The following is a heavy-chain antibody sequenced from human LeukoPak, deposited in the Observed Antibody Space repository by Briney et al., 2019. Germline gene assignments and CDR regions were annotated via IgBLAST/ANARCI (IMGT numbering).Heavy chain of an antibody. D-gene: IGHD3-16*01. CDR1: GGSTSSDH. V-gene: IGHV4-4*09. Sequence: PSETLSLNCTVSGGSTSSDHWSWIRHSPGKGLEWVGYVYNSGDTGKNPSLKSRVTISLDTSKTQCSLKLTSVSAAGTAVYYCARLKLGAYFDLWGRGTLVTVSS. CDR3: ARLKLGAYFDL. CDR2: VYNSGDT. J-gene: IGHJ2*01.